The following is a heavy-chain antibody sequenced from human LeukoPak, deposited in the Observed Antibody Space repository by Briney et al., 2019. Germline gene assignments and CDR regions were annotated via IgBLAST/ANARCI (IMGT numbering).Heavy chain of an antibody. CDR2: VSTYNGNT. CDR3: ARGRGYYDISDY. D-gene: IGHD3-9*01. CDR1: GYTFNSYG. Sequence: ASVKVSCKASGYTFNSYGISWVRQAPGQGLEWMGWVSTYNGNTNYAQKFQGRVTMTTGTSTSTAYMELRSLRSDDTAVYYCARGRGYYDISDYWGQGTLVTVSA. J-gene: IGHJ4*02. V-gene: IGHV1-18*04.